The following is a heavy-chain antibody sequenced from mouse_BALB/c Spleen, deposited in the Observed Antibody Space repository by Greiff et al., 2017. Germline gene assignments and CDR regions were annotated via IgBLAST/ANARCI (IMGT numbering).Heavy chain of an antibody. V-gene: IGHV3-2*02. CDR2: ISYSGST. CDR3: ARRRYEAMDY. Sequence: EVQLQQSGPGLVKPSQSLSLTCTVTGYSITSDYAWNWIRQFPGTKLEWMGYISYSGSTSYNPSLKSRISITRDTSKNQFFLQLNSVTTEDTATYYCARRRYEAMDYWGQGTSVTVSS. D-gene: IGHD2-14*01. J-gene: IGHJ4*01. CDR1: GYSITSDYA.